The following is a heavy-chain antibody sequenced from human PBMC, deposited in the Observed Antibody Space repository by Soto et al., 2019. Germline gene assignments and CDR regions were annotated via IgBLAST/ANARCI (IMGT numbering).Heavy chain of an antibody. CDR3: ARGRQGGLYYYYGMDV. Sequence: QVQLQQWGAGLLKPSETLSLTCAVYGGSFSGYYWSWIRQPPGKGLEWIGEINHSGSTNYNPSLKRRVTISVDTSKNQFSLKLSSVTAADTAVYYCARGRQGGLYYYYGMDVWGQGTTVTVSS. V-gene: IGHV4-34*01. CDR2: INHSGST. CDR1: GGSFSGYY. J-gene: IGHJ6*02.